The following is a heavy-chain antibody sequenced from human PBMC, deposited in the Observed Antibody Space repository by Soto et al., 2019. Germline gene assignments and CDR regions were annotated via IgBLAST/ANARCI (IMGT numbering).Heavy chain of an antibody. CDR1: GGTFSSYT. CDR3: ARAGGYGDYGGGWFDP. V-gene: IGHV1-69*02. CDR2: IIPILGIA. J-gene: IGHJ5*02. D-gene: IGHD4-17*01. Sequence: QVQLVQSGAEVKKPGSSVKVSCKASGGTFSSYTISWVRQAPGQGLEWMGRIIPILGIANYAQKFQGRVTITADKSTSTAYMELSSLRSEDTAVYYCARAGGYGDYGGGWFDPWGQGTLVTVSS.